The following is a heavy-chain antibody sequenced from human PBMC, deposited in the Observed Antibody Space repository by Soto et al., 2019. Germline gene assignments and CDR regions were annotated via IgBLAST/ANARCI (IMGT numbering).Heavy chain of an antibody. J-gene: IGHJ4*02. D-gene: IGHD4-17*01. CDR1: GFTFSSYA. CDR3: AKGRPYGDYQGLFDY. CDR2: ISGSGGST. Sequence: PGGSLRLSCAASGFTFSSYAMSWVRQAPGKGLEWVSAISGSGGSTYYADSVRGRFTISRDNSKNTLYLQMNSLRAEDTAVYYCAKGRPYGDYQGLFDYWGQGTLVTVSS. V-gene: IGHV3-23*01.